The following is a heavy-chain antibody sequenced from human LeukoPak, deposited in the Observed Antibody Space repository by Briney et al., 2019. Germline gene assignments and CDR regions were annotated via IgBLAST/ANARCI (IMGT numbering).Heavy chain of an antibody. CDR1: GYSLTSGHF. V-gene: IGHV4-38-2*02. D-gene: IGHD1-20*01. J-gene: IGHJ4*02. Sequence: SETLSLTCTVSGYSLTSGHFWGWIRQPPGKRLEWIGSIFHTGSTYYNPSLKSRVTFSVDTSKNQFSLRLNSVTAADTALYYCARVRYNWNRDFDYWGQGTLVTVSS. CDR3: ARVRYNWNRDFDY. CDR2: IFHTGST.